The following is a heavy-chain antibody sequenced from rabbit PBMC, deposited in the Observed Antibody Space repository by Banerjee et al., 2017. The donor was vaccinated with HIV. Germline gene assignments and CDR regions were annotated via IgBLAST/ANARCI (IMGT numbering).Heavy chain of an antibody. Sequence: QSLEESGGDLVKPGASLTLTCTASGFIFSSYSMSWVRQAPGKGLEWIGYIDPVFGSTYYASWVNGRFTISSHNAQNTLYLQLNSLTAADTATYFCVRETETYADYAGYGYYFNLWGPGTLVTVS. CDR2: IDPVFGST. J-gene: IGHJ4*01. CDR1: GFIFSSYS. V-gene: IGHV1S7*01. D-gene: IGHD3-1*01. CDR3: VRETETYADYAGYGYYFNL.